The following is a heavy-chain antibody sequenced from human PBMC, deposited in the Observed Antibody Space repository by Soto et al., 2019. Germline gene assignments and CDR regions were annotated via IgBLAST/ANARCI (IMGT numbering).Heavy chain of an antibody. Sequence: QVQLVESGGGVVQPGRSLRLSCAASGFTFSSYAMHWVRQAPGKGLEWVAVISYDGSNKYYADSVKGRFTISRDNSKNTLYLQMNSLRAEDTAVYDCARGWWYDYGDSDYFDYWGQGTLVTVSS. J-gene: IGHJ4*02. CDR3: ARGWWYDYGDSDYFDY. CDR1: GFTFSSYA. CDR2: ISYDGSNK. V-gene: IGHV3-30-3*01. D-gene: IGHD4-17*01.